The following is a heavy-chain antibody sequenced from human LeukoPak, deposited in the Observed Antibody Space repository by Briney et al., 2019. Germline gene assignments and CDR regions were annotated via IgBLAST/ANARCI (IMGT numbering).Heavy chain of an antibody. Sequence: SVKVSCKSSGGTFSSYAISWVRQAPGQGLEWMGGIIPIFGTANYAQKFQGRVTITADKSTSTAYMELSSLRSEDTAVYYCARVVGGEQRRSSGWYANYYYYYMDVWGKGTTVTVSS. CDR3: ARVVGGEQRRSSGWYANYYYYYMDV. V-gene: IGHV1-69*06. CDR2: IIPIFGTA. D-gene: IGHD6-19*01. J-gene: IGHJ6*03. CDR1: GGTFSSYA.